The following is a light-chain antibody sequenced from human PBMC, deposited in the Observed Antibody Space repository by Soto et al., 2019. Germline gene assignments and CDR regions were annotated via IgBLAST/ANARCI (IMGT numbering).Light chain of an antibody. V-gene: IGLV2-14*01. CDR1: SSDVGGYNY. CDR2: DVS. CDR3: SSYTSSSTGV. Sequence: QSALTQPASVSGSPGQSITISCTGNSSDVGGYNYVSWYQQHPGKAPKLMIYDVSNRPSGVSNRFSGSKSGKTASLTISGLQAEDEADYYCSSYTSSSTGVFGGGTKLTVL. J-gene: IGLJ2*01.